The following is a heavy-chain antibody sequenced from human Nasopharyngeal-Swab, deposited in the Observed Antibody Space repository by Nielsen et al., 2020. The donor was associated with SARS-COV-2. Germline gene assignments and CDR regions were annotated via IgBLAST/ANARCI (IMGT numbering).Heavy chain of an antibody. CDR3: ARAGRGSSSWYVMDYYYGMDV. V-gene: IGHV7-4-1*02. D-gene: IGHD6-13*01. J-gene: IGHJ6*02. Sequence: WVRQAPGLGREWMGRFNTNTGHPTYAQGFTGRFVFSLDTSVSTAYLQISSLKAEDTAVYKCARAGRGSSSWYVMDYYYGMDVWGQGTTVTVSS. CDR2: FNTNTGHP.